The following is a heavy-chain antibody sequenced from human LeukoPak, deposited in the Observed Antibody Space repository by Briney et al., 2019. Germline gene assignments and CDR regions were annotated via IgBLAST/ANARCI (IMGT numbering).Heavy chain of an antibody. CDR2: ISWNSGST. V-gene: IGHV3-9*01. D-gene: IGHD1-26*01. CDR1: GFTFDDYA. J-gene: IGHJ3*02. CDR3: ARDVRIMGAPSAFDI. Sequence: GGSLRLSCAASGFTFDDYAMYWVRQAPGKGLEWVSGISWNSGSTGYADSVKGRFTISRDNAKNSLYLQMNSLRAEDTAVYYCARDVRIMGAPSAFDIWGQGTMVTVSS.